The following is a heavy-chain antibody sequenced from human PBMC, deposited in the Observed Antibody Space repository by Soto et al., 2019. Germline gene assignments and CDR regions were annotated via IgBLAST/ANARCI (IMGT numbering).Heavy chain of an antibody. CDR3: AKDHEGSPTDSPNPITPARY. D-gene: IGHD5-12*01. V-gene: IGHV3-30*18. Sequence: PGGSLRLSCPASGFTFSSHGMHWVRQAPGKGLEWVAVISYDGSNKYYADSVKGRFTISRDNSKNTLYLQMNSLRAEDTAVYYCAKDHEGSPTDSPNPITPARYWGQGTLVTVSS. J-gene: IGHJ4*02. CDR2: ISYDGSNK. CDR1: GFTFSSHG.